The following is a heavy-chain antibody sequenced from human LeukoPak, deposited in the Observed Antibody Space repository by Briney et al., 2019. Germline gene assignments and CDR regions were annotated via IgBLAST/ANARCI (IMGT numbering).Heavy chain of an antibody. V-gene: IGHV1-18*01. CDR1: GYPFTNYG. D-gene: IGHD5-18*01. J-gene: IGHJ6*03. CDR2: ISAYNGNT. CDR3: ARVGDTAMGDSYYYYYYMDV. Sequence: ASVKVSCQASGYPFTNYGISWVRPAPGQGLEWMGWISAYNGNTNYAKRLQGRVTMTTDTSTSTAYMELRSLRSDDTAVYYCARVGDTAMGDSYYYYYYMDVWGKGTTVTVSS.